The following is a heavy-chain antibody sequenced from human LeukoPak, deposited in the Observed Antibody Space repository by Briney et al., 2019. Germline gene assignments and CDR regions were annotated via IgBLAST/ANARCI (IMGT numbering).Heavy chain of an antibody. V-gene: IGHV4-4*07. D-gene: IGHD2-2*01. CDR2: IHSSGNT. J-gene: IGHJ5*02. CDR3: ARDAGYCTSTSCSFNWFDP. CDR1: GGSISSYY. Sequence: SETLSLTCTVSGGSISSYYWNWIRQPAGEGLELIWCIHSSGNTNYNPSLKSRVTMSVDTSKNQFSLKLSSVTAAHTAVFYCARDAGYCTSTSCSFNWFDPWGQGTLVTVSS.